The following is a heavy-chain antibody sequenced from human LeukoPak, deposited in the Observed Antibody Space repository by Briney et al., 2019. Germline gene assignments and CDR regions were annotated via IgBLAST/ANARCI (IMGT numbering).Heavy chain of an antibody. V-gene: IGHV3-53*01. CDR3: ARDLLGDSSSLDY. CDR2: IYSGGTT. D-gene: IGHD6-6*01. CDR1: GFTVSSNY. Sequence: GGSLRLSCAASGFTVSSNYMSWVRQAPGKGLEWVSFIYSGGTTYYAGAVKGRFTISRDNAKNSLYLQMNSLRAEDTAVYYCARDLLGDSSSLDYWGQGTLVTVSS. J-gene: IGHJ4*02.